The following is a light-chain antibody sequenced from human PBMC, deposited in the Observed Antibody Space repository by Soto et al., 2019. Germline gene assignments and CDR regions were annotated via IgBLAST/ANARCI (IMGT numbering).Light chain of an antibody. CDR1: QSIRNY. Sequence: DIQMTQSPSSLSASVGDRVTISCRASQSIRNYVSWYQQKPGTAPKLLIRAASTLQSGVPSRFSGSGSGTDSTLTISSLQIDDFATYFCQQTDSTPQTFGQGTNVEI. J-gene: IGKJ1*01. CDR3: QQTDSTPQT. V-gene: IGKV1-39*01. CDR2: AAS.